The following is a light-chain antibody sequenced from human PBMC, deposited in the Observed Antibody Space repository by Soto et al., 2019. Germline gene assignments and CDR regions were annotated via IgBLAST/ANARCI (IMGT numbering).Light chain of an antibody. Sequence: EIVMTQSPATLSVSPGERATLSCRASQSVSNNFAWYQKKPGQARMLLIYGASTRATGTPARFSGGGYGTEFTHTISSLQSEDVAVYYCQQYNNWRTFGQGTRVEVK. CDR2: GAS. CDR3: QQYNNWRT. J-gene: IGKJ1*01. CDR1: QSVSNN. V-gene: IGKV3-15*01.